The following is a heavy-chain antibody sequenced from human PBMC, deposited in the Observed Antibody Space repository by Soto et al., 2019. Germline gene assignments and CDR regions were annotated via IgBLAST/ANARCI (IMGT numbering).Heavy chain of an antibody. Sequence: DSVKVSCKASGYTFSSYAMHWVRQAPGQRLEWMGWINAGYGNTKSSQKFQDRVTISRDTSASTAYMELTSLRSEDTAVYYCARDTGDGTFDFWGQGTLVTVPS. J-gene: IGHJ4*02. D-gene: IGHD7-27*01. V-gene: IGHV1-3*01. CDR1: GYTFSSYA. CDR2: INAGYGNT. CDR3: ARDTGDGTFDF.